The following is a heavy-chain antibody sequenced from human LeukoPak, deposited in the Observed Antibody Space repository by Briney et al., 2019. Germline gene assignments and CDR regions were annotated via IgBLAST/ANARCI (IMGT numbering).Heavy chain of an antibody. CDR3: ARGNSGSYRLLDY. J-gene: IGHJ4*02. D-gene: IGHD1-26*01. CDR2: IYSGGST. Sequence: GGSLRLSCAASGFTVSSNYMSWVRRAPGKGLEWVSVIYSGGSTYYADSVKGRFTISRDNSKNTLYLQMNSLRAEDTAVYYCARGNSGSYRLLDYWGQGTLVTVSS. V-gene: IGHV3-66*02. CDR1: GFTVSSNY.